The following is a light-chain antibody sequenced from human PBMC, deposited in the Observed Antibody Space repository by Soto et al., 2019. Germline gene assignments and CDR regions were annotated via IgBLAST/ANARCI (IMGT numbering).Light chain of an antibody. V-gene: IGKV3-11*01. J-gene: IGKJ4*01. CDR2: DAS. CDR3: QQRSNWPPET. CDR1: QSVSSY. Sequence: EIVLTQSPATLSLPPGERATLSCRASQSVSSYLAWYQQKPGQAPRLLIYDASNRATGIPARFSGSGSGTDFTLTISSLEPEDFAVYYCQQRSNWPPETFGGGTKVEIK.